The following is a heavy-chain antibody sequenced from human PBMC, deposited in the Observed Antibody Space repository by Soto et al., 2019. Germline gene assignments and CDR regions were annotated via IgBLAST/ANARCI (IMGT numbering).Heavy chain of an antibody. CDR2: ITPIFGTA. CDR3: AREGGYDILTGYYNLYY. J-gene: IGHJ4*02. CDR1: GGTFSSYA. V-gene: IGHV1-69*01. Sequence: QVQLVQSGAEVKKPGSSVKVSCKASGGTFSSYAISWVRQAPGQGLEWMGGITPIFGTANYAQKFQGRVTITADESKSTAYMELSSLRSEDTAVYYCAREGGYDILTGYYNLYYWGQGTLVTVSS. D-gene: IGHD3-9*01.